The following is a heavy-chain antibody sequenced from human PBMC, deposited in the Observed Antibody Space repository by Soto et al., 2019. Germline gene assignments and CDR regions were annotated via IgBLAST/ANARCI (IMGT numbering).Heavy chain of an antibody. Sequence: QVHLVESGGGVVQPGRSLRLSCAASVFTFSNYAMHWVRQAPGKGLEWVAVISDDGSNTYYADSVKGRFTISRDNPKNTLYLKMNSLRAEDTAVYYCVKVGGYDGYEPLDKWGQGTLVTVSS. V-gene: IGHV3-30*18. CDR3: VKVGGYDGYEPLDK. CDR2: ISDDGSNT. D-gene: IGHD5-12*01. J-gene: IGHJ4*02. CDR1: VFTFSNYA.